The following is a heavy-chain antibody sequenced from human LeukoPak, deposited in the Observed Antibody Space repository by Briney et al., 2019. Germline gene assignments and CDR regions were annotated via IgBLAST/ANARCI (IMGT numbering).Heavy chain of an antibody. D-gene: IGHD6-13*01. CDR3: ASFSSSSWTNYYYYYGMDV. V-gene: IGHV1-18*01. CDR2: ISAYNGNT. Sequence: GASVKVSCKASGYTFTSYDINWVRQAPGQGLEWMGWISAYNGNTNYAQKLQGRVTMTTDTSTSTAYMELRSLRSDDTAVYYCASFSSSSWTNYYYYYGMDVWGQGTTVTVSS. CDR1: GYTFTSYD. J-gene: IGHJ6*02.